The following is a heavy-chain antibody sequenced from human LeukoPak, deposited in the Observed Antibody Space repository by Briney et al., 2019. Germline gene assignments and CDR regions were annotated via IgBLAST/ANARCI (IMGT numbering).Heavy chain of an antibody. Sequence: GGTLRLSCAASGFTFSSYGMSWVRQAPGKGLEWVSAITGSGGTTYYADSVKGRSTISRDNSKNTLYMQMNSLRAGDTAVYYCAKDPFFDYWGQGTLVTVSS. V-gene: IGHV3-23*01. CDR3: AKDPFFDY. CDR1: GFTFSSYG. J-gene: IGHJ4*02. CDR2: ITGSGGTT.